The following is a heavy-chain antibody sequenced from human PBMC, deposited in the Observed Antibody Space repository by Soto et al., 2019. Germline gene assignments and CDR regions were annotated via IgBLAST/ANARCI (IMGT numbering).Heavy chain of an antibody. V-gene: IGHV4-39*01. J-gene: IGHJ5*02. CDR3: AVSRYCSSTSCYRGLFDP. CDR1: GGSISSSSYY. CDR2: IYYSGST. D-gene: IGHD2-2*01. Sequence: SLTCTVSGGSISSSSYYWGWIRQRPGKGLEWIGSIYYSGSTYYNPSLKSRGTISVDTSKNQFSLKLSSVTAADTAVYYCAVSRYCSSTSCYRGLFDPWGQGTLVTVYS.